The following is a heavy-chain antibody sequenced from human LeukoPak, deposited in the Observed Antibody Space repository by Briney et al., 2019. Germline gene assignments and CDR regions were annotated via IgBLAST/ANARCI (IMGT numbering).Heavy chain of an antibody. CDR3: ASPPGIAVAGTG. V-gene: IGHV3-30-3*01. Sequence: GGSLRLSCAASGFTFSSYAMHWVRQAPGKGLEWVAVISYDGSNKYYADSVKGRFTISRDNSKNTLYLQMNSLRAEDTAVYYCASPPGIAVAGTGGGQGTLVTVSS. J-gene: IGHJ4*02. CDR2: ISYDGSNK. CDR1: GFTFSSYA. D-gene: IGHD6-19*01.